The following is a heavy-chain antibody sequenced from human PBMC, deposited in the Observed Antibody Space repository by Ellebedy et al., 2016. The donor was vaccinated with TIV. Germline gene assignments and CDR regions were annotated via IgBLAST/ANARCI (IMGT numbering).Heavy chain of an antibody. CDR1: GFTFSSYS. D-gene: IGHD2-21*01. CDR2: ISSSSSTI. Sequence: GESLKISCAASGFTFSSYSMNWVRQAPGKGLEWVSYISSSSSTIYYADSVKGRFTISRDNAKNSLYLQMNSLRAEDTAVYYCAKEIPYYYYGMDVWGHGTTVTVSS. CDR3: AKEIPYYYYGMDV. J-gene: IGHJ6*02. V-gene: IGHV3-48*04.